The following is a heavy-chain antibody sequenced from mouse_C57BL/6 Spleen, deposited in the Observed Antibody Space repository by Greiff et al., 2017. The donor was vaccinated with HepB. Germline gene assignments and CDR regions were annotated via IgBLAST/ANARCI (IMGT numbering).Heavy chain of an antibody. Sequence: EVQVVESEGGLVQPGSSMKLSCTASGFTFSDYYMAWVRQVPEKGLEWVANINYDGSSTYYLDSLKSRFIISRDNAKNILYLQMSSLKSEDTATYYCARVGYYGSGYFDVWGTGTTVTVSS. CDR2: INYDGSST. CDR1: GFTFSDYY. D-gene: IGHD1-1*01. V-gene: IGHV5-16*01. J-gene: IGHJ1*03. CDR3: ARVGYYGSGYFDV.